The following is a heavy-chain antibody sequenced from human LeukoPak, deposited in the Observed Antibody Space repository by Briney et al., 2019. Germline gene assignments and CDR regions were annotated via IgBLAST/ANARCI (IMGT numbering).Heavy chain of an antibody. CDR1: GYSISSGYY. Sequence: SETLSLTCAVSGYSISSGYYWGWIRQPPGKGLEWIGSIYHSGSTYYNPSLKSRVTISVDTSKNQFSLKLSSVTAAHTAVYYCATSTPTYCGGDCYHSPHDYWGQGTLVTVSS. J-gene: IGHJ4*02. CDR3: ATSTPTYCGGDCYHSPHDY. D-gene: IGHD2-21*02. CDR2: IYHSGST. V-gene: IGHV4-38-2*01.